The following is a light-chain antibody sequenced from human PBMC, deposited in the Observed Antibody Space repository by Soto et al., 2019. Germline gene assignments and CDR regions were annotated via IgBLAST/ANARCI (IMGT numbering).Light chain of an antibody. CDR3: VSFAGGTYV. CDR1: SSDIGGYYY. Sequence: QSALTQPASVSGSPGQSITISCTGTSSDIGGYYYVSWYQHHPGKAPKLMIYDVNRRPPGVPDRFFGSKSGNTASLTVSGLQAEDEADYYCVSFAGGTYVFGTGTKVNVL. J-gene: IGLJ1*01. CDR2: DVN. V-gene: IGLV2-8*01.